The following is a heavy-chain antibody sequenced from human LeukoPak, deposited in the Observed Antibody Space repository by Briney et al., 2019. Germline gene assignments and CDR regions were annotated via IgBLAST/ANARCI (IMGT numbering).Heavy chain of an antibody. J-gene: IGHJ4*02. CDR3: AREHLDFCQGGPCPYYFDF. D-gene: IGHD3-3*01. CDR2: VHISGTT. Sequence: PSETLSLTCSVSGGSIGNYYWSWIRQSAGQGLEWVGRVHISGTTNYNPSLERRVTISVDKSKNQSSLELTSVTAADTAVYYCAREHLDFCQGGPCPYYFDFWGQGTLVTVSS. V-gene: IGHV4-4*07. CDR1: GGSIGNYY.